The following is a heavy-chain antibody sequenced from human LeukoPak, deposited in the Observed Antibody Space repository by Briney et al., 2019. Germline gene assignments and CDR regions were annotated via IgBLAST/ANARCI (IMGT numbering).Heavy chain of an antibody. J-gene: IGHJ6*02. Sequence: GGSLRLSCAASGFTFSNYAMTWVRQAPGKGLEWVSAICGSGGGTYYADSVKGRFTISRDSSKNTLYPQMNSLRAEDTAVYYCAKVSGGGLYYDGMDVWGQGTTVTVSS. CDR3: AKVSGGGLYYDGMDV. CDR1: GFTFSNYA. CDR2: ICGSGGGT. V-gene: IGHV3-23*01. D-gene: IGHD1-14*01.